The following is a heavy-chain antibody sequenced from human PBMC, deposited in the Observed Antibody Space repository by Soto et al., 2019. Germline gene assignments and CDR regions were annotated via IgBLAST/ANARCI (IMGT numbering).Heavy chain of an antibody. D-gene: IGHD3-22*01. Sequence: SCKVSGYTLTELSMHWVRQAPGKGLEWMGGFDPEDAEIIYAQKFQGRVTMTEDTSTDTAYMELSSLRSEDTAVYYCAGITMIVVGAYGMDVWGQGTTVTVSS. CDR3: AGITMIVVGAYGMDV. CDR2: FDPEDAEI. V-gene: IGHV1-24*01. CDR1: GYTLTELS. J-gene: IGHJ6*02.